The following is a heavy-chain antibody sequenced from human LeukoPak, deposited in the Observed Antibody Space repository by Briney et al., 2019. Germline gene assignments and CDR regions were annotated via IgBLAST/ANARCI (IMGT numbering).Heavy chain of an antibody. CDR2: VNLQGST. CDR1: GGSITSTNY. Sequence: SGTLSLTCGVSGGSITSTNYWTWVRQPPGKGQEWIGEVNLQGSTNYNPSLMGRDAISVDMSENHISLQLTSVTAADTAVYYCAREGGPYRPLDYSGQGTLVTVSS. CDR3: AREGGPYRPLDY. V-gene: IGHV4-4*02. J-gene: IGHJ4*02.